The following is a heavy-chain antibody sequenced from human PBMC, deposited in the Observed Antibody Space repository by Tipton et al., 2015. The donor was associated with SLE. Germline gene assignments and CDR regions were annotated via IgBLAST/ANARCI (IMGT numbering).Heavy chain of an antibody. Sequence: GSLRLSCAASEFRFSSFWMSWVRQAPGKGLEWVSYISSSSSTIYYADSVKGRFTISRDNAKNSLYLQMNSLRAEDTAVYYCARERSDDAFDIWGQGTMVTVSS. D-gene: IGHD4-17*01. CDR2: ISSSSSTI. CDR1: EFRFSSFW. J-gene: IGHJ3*02. CDR3: ARERSDDAFDI. V-gene: IGHV3-48*01.